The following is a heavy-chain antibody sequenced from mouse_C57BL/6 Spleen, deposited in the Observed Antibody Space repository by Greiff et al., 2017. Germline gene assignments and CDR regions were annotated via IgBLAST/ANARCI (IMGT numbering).Heavy chain of an antibody. D-gene: IGHD1-1*01. Sequence: EVKLMESGGDLVKPGGSLKLSCAASGFTFSSYGMSWVRQTPDKRLGWVATISSGGSYTYYPDSVKGRFTISRDNAKNTLYLQMSSLKSEDTAMYYCVRREDYGDFDYWGQGTTLTVSS. CDR3: VRREDYGDFDY. V-gene: IGHV5-6*01. CDR1: GFTFSSYG. J-gene: IGHJ2*01. CDR2: ISSGGSYT.